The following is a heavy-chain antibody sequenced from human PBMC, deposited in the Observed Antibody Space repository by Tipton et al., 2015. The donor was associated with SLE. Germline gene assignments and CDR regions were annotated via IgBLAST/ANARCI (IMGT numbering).Heavy chain of an antibody. CDR1: GGSFSGYY. CDR2: INHSGST. J-gene: IGHJ3*02. V-gene: IGHV4-34*01. CDR3: AISSSYDSSGYYEPASGFDT. D-gene: IGHD3-22*01. Sequence: LRLSCAVYGGSFSGYYWSWIRQPPGKGLEWIGEINHSGSTNYNPSLKSRVTISVDTPKNQFSLKLSSVTAADTAVYYCAISSSYDSSGYYEPASGFDTWGQGTMVTVSS.